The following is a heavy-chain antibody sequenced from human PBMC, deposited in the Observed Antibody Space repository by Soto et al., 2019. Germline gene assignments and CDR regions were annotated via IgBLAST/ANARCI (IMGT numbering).Heavy chain of an antibody. CDR3: ARAKTDYYEFWSGYYYYYYMDV. D-gene: IGHD3-3*01. CDR2: MNPNSGNT. J-gene: IGHJ6*03. V-gene: IGHV1-8*01. CDR1: GYTFTSYD. Sequence: ASVKVSCKASGYTFTSYDINWVRQATGQGLEWMGWMNPNSGNTGYAQKFQGRVTMTRNTSISTAYMELSSLRSEDTAVYYCARAKTDYYEFWSGYYYYYYMDVWGKGTTVTVSS.